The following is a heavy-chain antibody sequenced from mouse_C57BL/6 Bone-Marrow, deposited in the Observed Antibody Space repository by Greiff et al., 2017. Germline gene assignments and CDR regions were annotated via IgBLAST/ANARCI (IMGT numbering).Heavy chain of an antibody. D-gene: IGHD1-1*02. CDR3: ARCGPYAMDY. J-gene: IGHJ4*01. CDR2: IDPSDSYT. Sequence: VQLQQPGAELVMPGASVKLSCKASGYTFTSYWMHWVKQRPGQGLEWIGEIDPSDSYTNYNQKFKGKSTLTVDKSSSTAYMQLSSLTSEDSAVYYCARCGPYAMDYWGQGTSVTVSS. CDR1: GYTFTSYW. V-gene: IGHV1-69*01.